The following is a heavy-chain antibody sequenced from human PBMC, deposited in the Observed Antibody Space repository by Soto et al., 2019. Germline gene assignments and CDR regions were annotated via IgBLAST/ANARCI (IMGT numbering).Heavy chain of an antibody. CDR1: GGSFSGYY. CDR2: INHSGST. J-gene: IGHJ6*03. D-gene: IGHD3-10*01. CDR3: ARGRYYYGSGSYYNGPSPNYYMDG. Sequence: SETLSLTCAVYGGSFSGYYWSWIRQPPGKGLEWIGEINHSGSTNYNPSLKSRVTISVDTSKNQFSLKLSSVTAADTAVYYCARGRYYYGSGSYYNGPSPNYYMDGWGKGIMVTVSS. V-gene: IGHV4-34*01.